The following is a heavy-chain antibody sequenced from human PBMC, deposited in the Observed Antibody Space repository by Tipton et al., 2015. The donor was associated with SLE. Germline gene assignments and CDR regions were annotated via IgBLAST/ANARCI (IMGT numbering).Heavy chain of an antibody. CDR1: GFTFSSYA. V-gene: IGHV3-23*01. J-gene: IGHJ6*02. CDR2: ISGSGGST. CDR3: ARALEQWLGYYYYGMDV. D-gene: IGHD6-19*01. Sequence: SLRLSCAASGFTFSSYAMSWVRQAPGKGLEWVSGISGSGGSTYYADSVKGRFTISRDNSKNTLYLQMNSLRAEDTAVYYCARALEQWLGYYYYGMDVWGQGTTVTVSS.